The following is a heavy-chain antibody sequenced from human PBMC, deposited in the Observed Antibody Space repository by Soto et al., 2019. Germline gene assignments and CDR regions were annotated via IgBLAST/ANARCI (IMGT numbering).Heavy chain of an antibody. V-gene: IGHV3-23*01. D-gene: IGHD3-10*01. Sequence: EVQLLESGGGLVQPGGSLRLSCAASGFTLSNYAINWVRQAPGKGLEWVSGITLNGDNTYHADSVKGRFTVSRDNSKNTLYPEIESLRVEDTAVYFCAGELYYYSYGMDVGGPGTTVIVSS. CDR3: AGELYYYSYGMDV. J-gene: IGHJ6*02. CDR1: GFTLSNYA. CDR2: ITLNGDNT.